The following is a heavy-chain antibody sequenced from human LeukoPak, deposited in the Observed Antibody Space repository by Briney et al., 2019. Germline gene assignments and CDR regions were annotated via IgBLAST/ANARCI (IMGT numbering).Heavy chain of an antibody. D-gene: IGHD1-26*01. CDR2: ISYDGSNK. Sequence: GGSLRLSCAASGFTFSSYGMHWVRQAPGKGLEWVAVISYDGSNKYYADSVKGRFTISRDNSKNTLYLQMNSLRAEDTAVYYCASSYLGTFDYWGQGTLVTVSS. V-gene: IGHV3-30*03. CDR1: GFTFSSYG. J-gene: IGHJ4*02. CDR3: ASSYLGTFDY.